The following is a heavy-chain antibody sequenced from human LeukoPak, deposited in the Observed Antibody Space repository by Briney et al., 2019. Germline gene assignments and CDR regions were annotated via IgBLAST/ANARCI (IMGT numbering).Heavy chain of an antibody. J-gene: IGHJ3*02. CDR3: AREGIVVVPAAVFDI. D-gene: IGHD2-2*01. CDR1: GGTFSSYA. Sequence: SVKVSCKASGGTFSSYAISWVRQAPGQGLEWMGGIIPIFGTANYAQKFQGRVTITTDESTSTAYMELSSLRSEDTAVYYCAREGIVVVPAAVFDIWGQGTMVTVSS. V-gene: IGHV1-69*05. CDR2: IIPIFGTA.